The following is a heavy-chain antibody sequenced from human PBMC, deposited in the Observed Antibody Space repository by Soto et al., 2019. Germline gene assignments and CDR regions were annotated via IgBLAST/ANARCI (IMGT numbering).Heavy chain of an antibody. V-gene: IGHV3-21*01. J-gene: IGHJ4*02. CDR1: GFTFSSYS. CDR2: ISSSSSYI. CDR3: ARESSSGYPLDY. Sequence: EVQLVESGGGLVKPGGSLRLSCAASGFTFSSYSMNWVRQAPGKGLEWVSSISSSSSYIYYADSVKGRFTISRDNAKNSLYLQMNSLIAEDTAVYYCARESSSGYPLDYWGQGTLVTVSS. D-gene: IGHD3-22*01.